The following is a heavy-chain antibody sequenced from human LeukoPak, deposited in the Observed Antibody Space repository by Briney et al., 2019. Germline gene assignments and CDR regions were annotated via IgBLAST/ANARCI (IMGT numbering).Heavy chain of an antibody. J-gene: IGHJ4*02. CDR2: IIPISGTA. D-gene: IGHD3-10*01. V-gene: IGHV1-69*13. Sequence: GASVKVSCKTSGGTFSSYIVSWVRQAPGQGLEWMGGIIPISGTANYAQKFQARVTITADESTATAFMEMSSLRTDDTAVYYCARSLRRQASGFEYWGQGTLVTVSS. CDR1: GGTFSSYI. CDR3: ARSLRRQASGFEY.